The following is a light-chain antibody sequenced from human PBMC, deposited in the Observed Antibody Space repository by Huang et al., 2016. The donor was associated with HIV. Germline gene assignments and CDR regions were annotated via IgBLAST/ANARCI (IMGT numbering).Light chain of an antibody. Sequence: EIVLTQSPATLSLSPGERATLSCRASQSVNNYLAWFQQTPGQAPRILIYDASYRATGIPGRFSGSGSGTDFTLTISSLEPEDFAVYYCQQRSNWPLTFGGGTKVEIK. CDR2: DAS. CDR1: QSVNNY. CDR3: QQRSNWPLT. J-gene: IGKJ4*01. V-gene: IGKV3-11*01.